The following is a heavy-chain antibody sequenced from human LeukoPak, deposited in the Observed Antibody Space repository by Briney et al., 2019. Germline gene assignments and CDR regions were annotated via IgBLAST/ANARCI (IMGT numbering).Heavy chain of an antibody. D-gene: IGHD3-16*01. J-gene: IGHJ4*02. CDR1: GGSFSGYY. Sequence: PSETLSLTCSVYGGSFSGYYWTFIRQPPGKGPEWIGEINHSGSANYNPSLKSRVTISVDTSRNEFSLRLISVTAADTAVYYCATFRWGVGFEYWGQGTLVTVSS. CDR3: ATFRWGVGFEY. V-gene: IGHV4-34*01. CDR2: INHSGSA.